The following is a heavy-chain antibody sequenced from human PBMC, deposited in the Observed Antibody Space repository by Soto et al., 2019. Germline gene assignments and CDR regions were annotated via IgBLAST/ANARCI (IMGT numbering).Heavy chain of an antibody. D-gene: IGHD4-17*01. CDR3: ARRLLSYGDNWFDP. J-gene: IGHJ5*02. CDR2: IYYSGST. CDR1: GGSISGYY. V-gene: IGHV4-59*08. Sequence: SETLSLTCTVSGGSISGYYWSWIRQPPGKGLEWIGYIYYSGSTNYNPSLKSRVTISVDTSKNQFSLKLSSVTAADTAVYYWARRLLSYGDNWFDPWGQGTLVT.